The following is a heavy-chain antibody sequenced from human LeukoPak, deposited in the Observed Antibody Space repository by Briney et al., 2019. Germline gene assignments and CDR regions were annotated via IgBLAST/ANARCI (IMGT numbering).Heavy chain of an antibody. CDR1: GFTFSSYS. V-gene: IGHV3-48*01. CDR3: ARSDDSSGYYSSWFDP. D-gene: IGHD3-22*01. CDR2: ISSTSSTI. J-gene: IGHJ5*02. Sequence: GGSLRLSCAASGFTFSSYSMNWVRQAPGKGLEWVSYISSTSSTIYYADSVKGRFTISRDNAKNSLYLQMNSLRAEDTAVYYCARSDDSSGYYSSWFDPWGQRTLVTVSS.